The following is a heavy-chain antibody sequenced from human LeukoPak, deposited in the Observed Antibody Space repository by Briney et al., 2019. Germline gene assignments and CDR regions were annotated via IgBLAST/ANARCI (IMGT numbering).Heavy chain of an antibody. J-gene: IGHJ4*02. D-gene: IGHD2-2*01. CDR2: INPNSGGT. CDR1: GYTFTDYY. V-gene: IGHV1-2*02. CDR3: AYVVVPAAAFDY. Sequence: ASVKVSCKASGYTFTDYYMHWVRQAPGQGLEWMGWINPNSGGTNYAQKFQGRVTMTRDTSISTAYMELSRLRSDDTAVYYCAYVVVPAAAFDYWGQGTLVTVSS.